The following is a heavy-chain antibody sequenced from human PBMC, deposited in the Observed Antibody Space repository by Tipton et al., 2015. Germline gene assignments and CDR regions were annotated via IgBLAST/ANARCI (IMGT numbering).Heavy chain of an antibody. Sequence: SLRLSCAASGFTFRSCGMHWVRQAPGKGLEWVAVIWHDGTTKLYAESVKGRFTISRDNSTNTVHLQMNSLRAEDTARYFCAKDLMSSGGEALDMWGQGTAVTVSS. CDR1: GFTFRSCG. CDR2: IWHDGTTK. D-gene: IGHD2-8*01. J-gene: IGHJ3*02. CDR3: AKDLMSSGGEALDM. V-gene: IGHV3-33*03.